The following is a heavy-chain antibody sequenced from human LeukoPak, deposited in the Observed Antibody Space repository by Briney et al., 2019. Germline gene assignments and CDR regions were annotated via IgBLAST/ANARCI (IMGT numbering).Heavy chain of an antibody. Sequence: PGGSLRLSCAASGFTFSSYSMNWVRQAPGKGLEWVSSISSSSSYIYYADSVKGRFTISRDNAKNSLYLQMNSLRAEDAAVYYCARDLEEEGYYYYGMDVWGRGTTVTVSS. CDR3: ARDLEEEGYYYYGMDV. CDR1: GFTFSSYS. J-gene: IGHJ6*02. CDR2: ISSSSSYI. D-gene: IGHD1-1*01. V-gene: IGHV3-21*01.